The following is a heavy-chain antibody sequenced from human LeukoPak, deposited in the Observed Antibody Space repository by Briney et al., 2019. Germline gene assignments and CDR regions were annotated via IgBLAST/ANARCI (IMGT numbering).Heavy chain of an antibody. Sequence: PGGSLRLSCAASGFTVSNNYMNWVRQAPGKGLEWVSVIYSGGNTYYADSVKGRFTISRDNSKNTLYLQMSSLRAEDTAAYYCARGTRYTSFQYWGQGTLVTVSS. CDR2: IYSGGNT. CDR1: GFTVSNNY. V-gene: IGHV3-53*01. CDR3: ARGTRYTSFQY. J-gene: IGHJ1*01. D-gene: IGHD3-16*02.